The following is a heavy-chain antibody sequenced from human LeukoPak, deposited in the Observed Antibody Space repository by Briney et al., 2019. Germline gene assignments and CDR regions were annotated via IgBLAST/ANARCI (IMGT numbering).Heavy chain of an antibody. CDR1: GGSINNYY. Sequence: PSETLSLTCTVSGGSINNYYWTWIRQPAGKGLEWIGRIYSSGKTNYNPSLKSRVTMSVDTSNNQLSLMMTSVTAADTAVYYCARDQTYSGSGIYTYFDYWGQGILVTVSS. CDR3: ARDQTYSGSGIYTYFDY. D-gene: IGHD3-10*01. J-gene: IGHJ4*02. V-gene: IGHV4-4*07. CDR2: IYSSGKT.